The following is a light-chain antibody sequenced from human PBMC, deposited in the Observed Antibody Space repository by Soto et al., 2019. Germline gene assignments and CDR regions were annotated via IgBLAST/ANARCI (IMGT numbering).Light chain of an antibody. CDR3: TSWTTSTTMI. J-gene: IGLJ2*01. CDR2: DVN. V-gene: IGLV2-14*03. CDR1: SSDIGAYNF. Sequence: QSALTQPASVSGSPGQSITISCTGTSSDIGAYNFVSWYQQHPGKAPKLMLYDVNIPPSGVSNSFSGSKSGNTASLTISGLKAEDEADYYCTSWTTSTTMIFGGGTKLTVL.